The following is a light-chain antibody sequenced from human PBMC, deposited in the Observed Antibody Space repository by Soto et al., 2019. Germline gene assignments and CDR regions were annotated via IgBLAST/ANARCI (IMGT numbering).Light chain of an antibody. J-gene: IGKJ5*01. V-gene: IGKV3-11*01. CDR3: QQSSNWPPEIT. CDR2: DAS. Sequence: EIVLTQSPGTLSLYPGERATLSCRASQSVPRNLAWYQQRPGQAPRLLIYDASSRATGIPDRFSGSGSGTDFILTISSLQPEDFAVYYCQQSSNWPPEITFGQGTRLEIK. CDR1: QSVPRN.